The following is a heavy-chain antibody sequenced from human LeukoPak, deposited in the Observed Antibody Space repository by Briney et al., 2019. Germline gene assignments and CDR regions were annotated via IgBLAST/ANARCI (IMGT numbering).Heavy chain of an antibody. CDR3: ATNQYGDYTLGDY. CDR2: INPNSGGT. D-gene: IGHD4-17*01. J-gene: IGHJ4*02. Sequence: ASVKVSCKASGYTFTGYYIHWVRQAPGQGLGWMGWINPNSGGTNYAQKFQGRVTMTRDTSISTAYMELSSLRSDDTAVYYCATNQYGDYTLGDYWGQGTLVSVSS. CDR1: GYTFTGYY. V-gene: IGHV1-2*02.